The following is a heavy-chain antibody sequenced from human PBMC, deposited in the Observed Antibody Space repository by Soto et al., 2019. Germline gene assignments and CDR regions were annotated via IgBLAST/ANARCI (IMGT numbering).Heavy chain of an antibody. J-gene: IGHJ3*01. CDR2: ASHTGTA. CDR3: TRPTSLVTGDAFDL. CDR1: GGPINSSNW. Sequence: QVQLQESGPGLVRPSGTLSLTCTVSGGPINSSNWWGWVRQSPGKRLEWVGEASHTGTANYSPSLRSRFTMSLAKATNLFSLKLTSVNAADKAIYFYTRPTSLVTGDAFDLWGQGIMLTFS. D-gene: IGHD3-9*01. V-gene: IGHV4-4*02.